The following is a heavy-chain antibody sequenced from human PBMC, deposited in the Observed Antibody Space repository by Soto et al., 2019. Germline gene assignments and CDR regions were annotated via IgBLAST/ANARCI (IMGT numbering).Heavy chain of an antibody. CDR3: ARDFERSAIGP. CDR1: GASITGTDSY. J-gene: IGHJ5*02. D-gene: IGHD3-9*01. V-gene: IGHV4-30-4*01. CDR2: GAYSRDT. Sequence: PSETLSLTCAVSGASITGTDSYWFWIWNPPATGLEWIVYGAYSRDTYYNPSLRSRVTVSADRSETKFSLTLKSVTAADTAVYFCARDFERSAIGPWGQGTSVTVS.